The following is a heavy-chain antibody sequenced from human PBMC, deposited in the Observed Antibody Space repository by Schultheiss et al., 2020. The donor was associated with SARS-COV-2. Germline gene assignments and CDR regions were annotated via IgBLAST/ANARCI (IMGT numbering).Heavy chain of an antibody. Sequence: SETLSLTCTVSGGSISSSSYYWGWIRQPAGKGLEWIGRIYTSGSTNYNPSLKSRVTMSVDTSKNQFSLKLSSVTAADTAVYYCARDLPYSGSSHWGQGTLVTVSS. CDR1: GGSISSSSYY. D-gene: IGHD1-26*01. J-gene: IGHJ4*02. CDR3: ARDLPYSGSSH. CDR2: IYTSGST. V-gene: IGHV4-61*02.